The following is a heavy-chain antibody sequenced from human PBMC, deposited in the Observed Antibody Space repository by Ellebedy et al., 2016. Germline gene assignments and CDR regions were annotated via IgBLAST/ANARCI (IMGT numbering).Heavy chain of an antibody. V-gene: IGHV5-51*01. CDR3: ARGRGSSWYH. Sequence: GESLKISCKGSGYSFNTYWIGWVRQMPGKGLEWMGTIYPDDSDTRYSPSFEGQVTISADKSISTAYLQWSSLKASDTAMYYCARGRGSSWYHWGQGTLVTVSS. D-gene: IGHD6-13*01. J-gene: IGHJ5*02. CDR1: GYSFNTYW. CDR2: IYPDDSDT.